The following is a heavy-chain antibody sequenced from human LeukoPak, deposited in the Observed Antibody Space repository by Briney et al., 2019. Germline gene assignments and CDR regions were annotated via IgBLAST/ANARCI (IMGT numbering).Heavy chain of an antibody. CDR3: ARDRQCGY. Sequence: ASVKVSCKASGYTFTSYGISWVRRAPGQGLEWMGWISPYNGNTNYAPKLQGRLTMTTDTSMSTAYMELRSLRSDDTAVYYCARDRQCGYWGQGTLVTVSS. CDR1: GYTFTSYG. V-gene: IGHV1-18*01. D-gene: IGHD2-21*01. CDR2: ISPYNGNT. J-gene: IGHJ4*02.